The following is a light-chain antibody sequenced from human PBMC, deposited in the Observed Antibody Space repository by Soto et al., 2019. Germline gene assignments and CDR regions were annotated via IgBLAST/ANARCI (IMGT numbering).Light chain of an antibody. Sequence: EIVMTQSPDSLAVSLSERATINCKSSQSVLHSYNNLYYLGWYQQKPGQPPKLLIYWASTRESGVPDRFSGSGSGTDFTLTINSLQAEDVPVYYCHQYLSGRTFGQGTKVDIK. CDR1: QSVLHSYNNLYY. J-gene: IGKJ1*01. CDR3: HQYLSGRT. V-gene: IGKV4-1*01. CDR2: WAS.